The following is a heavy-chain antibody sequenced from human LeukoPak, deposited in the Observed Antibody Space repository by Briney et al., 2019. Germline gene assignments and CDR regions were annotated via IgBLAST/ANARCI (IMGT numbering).Heavy chain of an antibody. Sequence: GGSLRLSCATSGFTFSNYGIHWVRQTPDKGLEWLAVISYDGNNQYYAASVKGRFAVSRDDSQNTAYLQMNSLRAEDTALYYCAKDRRNDFDFWGQETLVTVSS. V-gene: IGHV3-30*18. CDR2: ISYDGNNQ. D-gene: IGHD1-14*01. CDR1: GFTFSNYG. J-gene: IGHJ4*02. CDR3: AKDRRNDFDF.